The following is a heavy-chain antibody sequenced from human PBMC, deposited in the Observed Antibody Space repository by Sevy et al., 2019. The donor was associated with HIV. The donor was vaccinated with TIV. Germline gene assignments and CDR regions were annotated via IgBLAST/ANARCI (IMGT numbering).Heavy chain of an antibody. CDR2: ISGNGANT. CDR1: GLTFNIYA. CDR3: AKQPSSFED. J-gene: IGHJ4*02. Sequence: GGSLRLSCVASGLTFNIYAMSWVRQAPGKGLEWVSAISGNGANTNNAASVKGRFTTSRDNSKNTLFLQMDSLRAEDTAIYYCAKQPSSFEDWGQGTLVTVSS. V-gene: IGHV3-23*01.